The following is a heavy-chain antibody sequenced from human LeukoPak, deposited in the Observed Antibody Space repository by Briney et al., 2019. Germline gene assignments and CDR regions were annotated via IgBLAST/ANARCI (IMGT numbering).Heavy chain of an antibody. V-gene: IGHV1-18*01. J-gene: IGHJ4*02. CDR2: ISAYNGNT. D-gene: IGHD2-2*01. CDR1: GYTFTSYG. Sequence: ASVKVSCKASGYTFTSYGISWVRQAPGQGLEWMGWISAYNGNTNYAQKLQGRVTMTTDTSTSTAYMELRSLRSDDTAVYYCARDALGYCSSTSCSPTDYWGQGTLVTVSS. CDR3: ARDALGYCSSTSCSPTDY.